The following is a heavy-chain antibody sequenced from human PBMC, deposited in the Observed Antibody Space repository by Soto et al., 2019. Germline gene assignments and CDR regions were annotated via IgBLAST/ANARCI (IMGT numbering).Heavy chain of an antibody. CDR3: ARVSSGYSYGHRRDYYYYGMDV. J-gene: IGHJ6*02. D-gene: IGHD5-18*01. CDR1: GFTFWSYE. Sequence: GXSLGISCAASGFTFWSYEMNWVRQAPGKGRAGVLSISSSGSTIYYADAVQGRFTISRDNAKNSLYRKMPSMRAEDTAVYYCARVSSGYSYGHRRDYYYYGMDVWAQGTPVTVSS. CDR2: ISSSGSTI. V-gene: IGHV3-48*03.